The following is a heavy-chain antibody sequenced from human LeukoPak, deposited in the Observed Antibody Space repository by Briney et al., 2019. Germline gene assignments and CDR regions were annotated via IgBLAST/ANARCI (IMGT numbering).Heavy chain of an antibody. CDR3: ARDPGYYDILTGYYNSVDPDFDY. D-gene: IGHD3-9*01. Sequence: ASVKVSCKASGYTFTSYGISWVRQAPGQGLEWMGWISAYNGNTNYAQKLQGRVTMTTDTSTSTAYMELSSLRSEDTAVYYCARDPGYYDILTGYYNSVDPDFDYWGQGTLVTVSS. CDR2: ISAYNGNT. J-gene: IGHJ4*02. V-gene: IGHV1-18*01. CDR1: GYTFTSYG.